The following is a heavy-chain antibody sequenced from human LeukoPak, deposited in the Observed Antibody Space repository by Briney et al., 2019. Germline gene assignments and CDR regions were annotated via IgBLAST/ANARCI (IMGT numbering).Heavy chain of an antibody. D-gene: IGHD5-24*01. CDR1: GYTFTSYF. Sequence: ASVKVSCKASGYTFTSYFIHWVRQAPGQGPEWMGIINPSGGSTTYAQKFQGRVTMTRDTSTTTVYMELSSLRSEDTAVYYCARGGEMATEPHLYYFDDWGQGTLVTVSS. CDR2: INPSGGST. J-gene: IGHJ4*02. V-gene: IGHV1-46*01. CDR3: ARGGEMATEPHLYYFDD.